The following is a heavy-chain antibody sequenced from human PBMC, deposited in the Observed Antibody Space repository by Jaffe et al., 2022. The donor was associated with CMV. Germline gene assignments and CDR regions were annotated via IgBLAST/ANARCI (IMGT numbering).Heavy chain of an antibody. CDR3: TTEQLLPYYYYYYMDV. J-gene: IGHJ6*03. V-gene: IGHV3-15*01. CDR2: IKSKTDGGTT. CDR1: GFTFSNAW. D-gene: IGHD2-2*01. Sequence: EVQLVESGGGLVKPGGSLRLSCAASGFTFSNAWMSWVRQAPGKGLEWVGRIKSKTDGGTTDYAAPVKGRFTISRDDSKNTLYLQMNSLKTEDTAVYYCTTEQLLPYYYYYYMDVWGKGTTVTVSS.